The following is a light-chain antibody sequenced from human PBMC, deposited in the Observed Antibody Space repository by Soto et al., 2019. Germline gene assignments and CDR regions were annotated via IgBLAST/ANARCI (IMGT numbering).Light chain of an antibody. Sequence: EIVMTQSPATLSVSPGERATLSCRASQSVSSNLAWYQQKPGQAPRLLIYGASTRATGIPARFSGSGSGTELTLTISSLQSEDFAVYYCQQYNNWLSLTFGGGTQVEIK. CDR1: QSVSSN. J-gene: IGKJ4*01. CDR3: QQYNNWLSLT. CDR2: GAS. V-gene: IGKV3-15*01.